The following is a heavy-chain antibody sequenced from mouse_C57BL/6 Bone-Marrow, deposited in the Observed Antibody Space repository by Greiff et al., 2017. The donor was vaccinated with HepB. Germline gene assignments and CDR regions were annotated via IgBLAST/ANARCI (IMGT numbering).Heavy chain of an antibody. Sequence: QVQLQQSGAELVKPGASVKISCKASGYAFSSYWMNWVKQRPGQGLEWIGQIYPGDGDTNYNGKFKGKATLTADKSSSTAYMQLSRLTSEDSAVYFCARGRGNYGSTMDYWGQGTAVTVSS. CDR1: GYAFSSYW. CDR3: ARGRGNYGSTMDY. J-gene: IGHJ4*01. D-gene: IGHD1-1*01. CDR2: IYPGDGDT. V-gene: IGHV1-80*01.